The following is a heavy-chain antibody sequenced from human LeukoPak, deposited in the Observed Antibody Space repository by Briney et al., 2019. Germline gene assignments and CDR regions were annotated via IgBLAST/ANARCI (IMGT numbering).Heavy chain of an antibody. CDR3: ARGSSDNDY. Sequence: SETLSLTCTVSGGSISSYYWSRIRQPPGKGLEWIGYIYYTGSTNYNPSLESRVTISVDTSKNQFSLKLYSVTAADTAVYYCARGSSDNDYWGQGTLVTVSS. CDR1: GGSISSYY. V-gene: IGHV4-59*01. D-gene: IGHD1-1*01. CDR2: IYYTGST. J-gene: IGHJ4*02.